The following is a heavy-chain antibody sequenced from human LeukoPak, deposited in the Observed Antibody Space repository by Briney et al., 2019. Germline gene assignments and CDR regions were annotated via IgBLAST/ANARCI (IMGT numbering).Heavy chain of an antibody. Sequence: GASVKVSCKASGYTFTGYYMHWVRQAPGQGLEWMGWINSKSGGTNYAQKFQGRVSMTRDTSISTAYMEVSRLRSDDTAVYYCARADGSAWPTGEFDYWGQGTLVTVSS. CDR3: ARADGSAWPTGEFDY. D-gene: IGHD6-19*01. V-gene: IGHV1-2*02. CDR2: INSKSGGT. CDR1: GYTFTGYY. J-gene: IGHJ4*02.